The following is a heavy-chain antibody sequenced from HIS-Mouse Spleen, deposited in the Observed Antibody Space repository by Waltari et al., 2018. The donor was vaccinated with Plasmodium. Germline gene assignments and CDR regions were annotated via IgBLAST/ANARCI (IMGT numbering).Heavy chain of an antibody. CDR2: IKQDGSEK. CDR1: GLPVSSHW. D-gene: IGHD6-13*01. Sequence: EVQLVESGGGLVQPGGSLRISCEASGLPVSSHWMSGVRQAPGKGLEWGANIKQDGSEKYYVDSVKGRFTISRDNAKNSLYLQMNSLRAEDTAVYYCASSWYWYFDLWGRGTLVTVSS. V-gene: IGHV3-7*01. CDR3: ASSWYWYFDL. J-gene: IGHJ2*01.